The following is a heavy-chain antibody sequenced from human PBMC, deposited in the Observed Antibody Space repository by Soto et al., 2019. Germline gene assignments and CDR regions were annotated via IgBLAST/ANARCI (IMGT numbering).Heavy chain of an antibody. V-gene: IGHV3-33*01. Sequence: QVQLVESGGGVVQPGRSLRLSCAASGFTFSSYGMHWVRQAPGKGLEWVAVIWYDGSNKYYADSVKGRFTISRDNSKNTLYLQMNSLRAEDTAVYYCARGPWGAASTGTTDYWGQGTLVTVSS. CDR2: IWYDGSNK. D-gene: IGHD1-7*01. CDR3: ARGPWGAASTGTTDY. J-gene: IGHJ4*02. CDR1: GFTFSSYG.